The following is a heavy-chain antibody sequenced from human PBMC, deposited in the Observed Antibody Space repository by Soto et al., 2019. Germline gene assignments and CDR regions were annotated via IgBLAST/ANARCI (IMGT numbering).Heavy chain of an antibody. CDR3: ARLSLVPAAINYYYYGMDV. CDR2: IYPGDSDT. J-gene: IGHJ6*02. CDR1: GYKVSTWHNFTSYW. Sequence: GESLKISCMGSGYKVSTWHNFTSYWIAWVRQMHGEGLEWMGIIYPGDSDTRYSPSFQGQVTISADKSINSVYLQWSSLKASDTATYFCARLSLVPAAINYYYYGMDVWGQGTTVTVSS. V-gene: IGHV5-51*01. D-gene: IGHD2-2*01.